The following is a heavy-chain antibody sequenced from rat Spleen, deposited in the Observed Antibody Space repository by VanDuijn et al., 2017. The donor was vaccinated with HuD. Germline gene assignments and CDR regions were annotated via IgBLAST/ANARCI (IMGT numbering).Heavy chain of an antibody. J-gene: IGHJ2*01. CDR2: INTGGGST. Sequence: EVQLVESGGGLVQPGRSLKLSCVASGFTFNYYWMTWIRQAPGKGLEWVAYINTGGGSTYYRDSVKGRFTISRDNAQSTLYLQMDSLRSEDTATYYCARHYYDGSYYFDYWGQGVMVTVSS. D-gene: IGHD1-12*02. CDR1: GFTFNYYW. V-gene: IGHV5-31*01. CDR3: ARHYYDGSYYFDY.